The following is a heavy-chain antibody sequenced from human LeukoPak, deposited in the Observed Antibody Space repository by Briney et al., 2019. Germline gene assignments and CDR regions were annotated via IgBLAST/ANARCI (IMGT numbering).Heavy chain of an antibody. CDR2: INPNSGGT. Sequence: GASVKVSCKASGYTFTGYYMHWVRQAPGQGLEWMGWINPNSGGTNYAQKFQGRVTMTRDTSISTAYMELSRLRSDDTAVYYCARDLAYYYDSSGYAWGQGTLVTVSS. J-gene: IGHJ5*02. CDR1: GYTFTGYY. D-gene: IGHD3-22*01. V-gene: IGHV1-2*02. CDR3: ARDLAYYYDSSGYA.